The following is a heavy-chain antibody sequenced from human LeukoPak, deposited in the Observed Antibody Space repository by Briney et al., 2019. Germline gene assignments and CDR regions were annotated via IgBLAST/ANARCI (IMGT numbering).Heavy chain of an antibody. Sequence: SQTLSLTRAISGDIVSINSAAWNWIRQSPSRGLEWLGRTYQRSKWYNDYAVSVKSRITINPDISKNQFSLQLNSVTPEDTAVYYCARSPSPYSSGWYFDYWGQGTLVTVSS. CDR2: TYQRSKWYN. CDR3: ARSPSPYSSGWYFDY. J-gene: IGHJ4*02. V-gene: IGHV6-1*01. D-gene: IGHD6-19*01. CDR1: GDIVSINSAA.